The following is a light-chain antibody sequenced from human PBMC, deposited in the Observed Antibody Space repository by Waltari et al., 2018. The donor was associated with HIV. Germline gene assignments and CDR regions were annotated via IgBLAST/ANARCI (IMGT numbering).Light chain of an antibody. CDR1: SSDVGGYNY. CDR2: DVR. CDR3: SSYTSSSTRV. J-gene: IGLJ3*02. V-gene: IGLV2-14*01. Sequence: QSALTQPASVSGSPGQSITISCTGTSSDVGGYNYVSWYQQHPGKAPKLMIYDVRNRPSGVSNRFSGSKSGNTASLTISGLQAEDEADYYCSSYTSSSTRVFGGGTNLTVL.